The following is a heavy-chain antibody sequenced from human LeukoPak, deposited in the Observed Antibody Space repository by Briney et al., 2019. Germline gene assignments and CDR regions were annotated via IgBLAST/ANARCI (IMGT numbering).Heavy chain of an antibody. CDR2: INHSGST. Sequence: SETLSLTCAVYGGSFSGYYWSWIRQPPGKGLEWIGEINHSGSTNYNPSLKSRVTISVDTSKNQFSLKLSSVTAADTAVYYCARGSRIAVAFFDYWGQGTLVIVSS. J-gene: IGHJ4*02. CDR3: ARGSRIAVAFFDY. V-gene: IGHV4-34*01. CDR1: GGSFSGYY. D-gene: IGHD6-19*01.